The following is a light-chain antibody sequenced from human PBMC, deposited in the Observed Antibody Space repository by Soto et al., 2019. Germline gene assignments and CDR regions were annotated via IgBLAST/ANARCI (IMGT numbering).Light chain of an antibody. CDR1: QFISTW. J-gene: IGKJ1*01. V-gene: IGKV1-5*03. Sequence: DIQMTQSPSTLSASVGDRVTITCRASQFISTWLAWYQQKPGKAPKLLIYNASSLESGVPSRFSGSGSGTEFTLTITSLQPDDFAAYYCQQYNDYSPRTFGQGTKVEIK. CDR2: NAS. CDR3: QQYNDYSPRT.